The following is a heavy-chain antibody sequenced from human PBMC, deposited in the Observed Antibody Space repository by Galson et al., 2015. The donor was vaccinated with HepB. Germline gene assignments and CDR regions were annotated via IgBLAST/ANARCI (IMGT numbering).Heavy chain of an antibody. Sequence: SLRLACAASGFTFSNAWISRVRQAPRKWLEWVCRSKSKTDGGTTYYAAPVKGRFTISRDDSKNTLYLQMNSLKTEDTAVYYCTTKGFSGLQDTDFWGQGTLVTVSS. D-gene: IGHD1-26*01. V-gene: IGHV3-15*01. J-gene: IGHJ4*02. CDR3: TTKGFSGLQDTDF. CDR2: SKSKTDGGTT. CDR1: GFTFSNAW.